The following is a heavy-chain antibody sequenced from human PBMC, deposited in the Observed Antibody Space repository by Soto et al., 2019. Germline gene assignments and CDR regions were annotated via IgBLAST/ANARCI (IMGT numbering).Heavy chain of an antibody. Sequence: GGSLRLSCVASGFTFSSYSMSWVRQAPGKGLEWVSGFRAGGDDGTTYYADSVKGRFTISGDNSKNTLFLQMNGLRAEDTAIYYCAKKVNSGSGSQYFDYFGQGTLVTVSS. CDR2: FRAGGDDGTT. J-gene: IGHJ4*02. V-gene: IGHV3-23*01. CDR1: GFTFSSYS. CDR3: AKKVNSGSGSQYFDY. D-gene: IGHD3-10*01.